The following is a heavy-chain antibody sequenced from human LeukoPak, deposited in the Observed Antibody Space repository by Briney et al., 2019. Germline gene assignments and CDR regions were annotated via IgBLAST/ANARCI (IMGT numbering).Heavy chain of an antibody. D-gene: IGHD3-9*01. J-gene: IGHJ4*02. V-gene: IGHV3-21*01. CDR1: GFTFSSYS. CDR3: ARVPGRELRYFDWLLYRDYYFDY. Sequence: PRGSLRLSCAVSGFTFSSYSMNWVSQAPRNGLEWDSSISSSSSYINYADSVKGRFTISRDNAKNSLYLQMNSLRAEDTAVYYCARVPGRELRYFDWLLYRDYYFDYWGQGTLVTVSS. CDR2: ISSSSSYI.